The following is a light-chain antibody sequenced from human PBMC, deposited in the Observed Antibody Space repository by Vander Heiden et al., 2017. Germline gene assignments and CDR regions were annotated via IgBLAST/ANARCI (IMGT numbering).Light chain of an antibody. CDR1: QSLLFSSNHRNY. Sequence: DIVMTQSPDSLAVSLGQKATINCRSSQSLLFSSNHRNYFAWYQQNPGQPPKLLSSWASTRESGVPDRFSGSGSGREFTLSISSLQAEDVAVYYCQQYYTPPLTFGGGTKVEIK. V-gene: IGKV4-1*01. CDR2: WAS. J-gene: IGKJ4*01. CDR3: QQYYTPPLT.